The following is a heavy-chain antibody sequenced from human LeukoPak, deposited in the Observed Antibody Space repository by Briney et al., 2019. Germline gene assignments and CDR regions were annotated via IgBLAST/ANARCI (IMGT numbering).Heavy chain of an antibody. CDR1: GYSISSIHC. Sequence: SETLSLTCTVSGYSISSIHCWGWIRQPPGKGLEWIGTICQSGSTYYSPSLKSRVILSLDTSKNQFSLRLRSVTAADTAVYYCARDFSVAGPDSDHFDYWGQGTLVTVSS. J-gene: IGHJ4*02. CDR2: ICQSGST. V-gene: IGHV4-38-2*02. CDR3: ARDFSVAGPDSDHFDY. D-gene: IGHD6-19*01.